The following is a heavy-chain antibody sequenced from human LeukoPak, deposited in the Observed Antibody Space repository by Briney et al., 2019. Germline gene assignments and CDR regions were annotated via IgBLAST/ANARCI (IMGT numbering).Heavy chain of an antibody. CDR1: GFTFSSYA. D-gene: IGHD3-10*01. J-gene: IGHJ4*02. CDR3: AKDVSRGSGALGDY. V-gene: IGHV3-30*09. CDR2: ISYDGSNK. Sequence: PGGSLRLSCAASGFTFSSYAMHWVRQAPGKGLEWVAVISYDGSNKYYGDSVKGRFAISRDNSKNTLYLQMNSPRPEDTAVYYCAKDVSRGSGALGDYWGQGTLVTVSS.